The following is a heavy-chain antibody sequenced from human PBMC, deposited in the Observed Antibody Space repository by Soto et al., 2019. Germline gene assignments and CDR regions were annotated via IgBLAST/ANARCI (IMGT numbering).Heavy chain of an antibody. CDR1: GFSLSNARMG. Sequence: QVTLKESGPVLVKPTETLTLTCTVSGFSLSNARMGVSWIRQPPGKALEWLAHIFSNDEKSYSTSLKSRLTLSKDTSKSQVVLTMTNMDPVDTATYYCARATHNYDILTGNYYYGMDVWGQGTTVTVSS. V-gene: IGHV2-26*01. D-gene: IGHD3-9*01. J-gene: IGHJ6*02. CDR2: IFSNDEK. CDR3: ARATHNYDILTGNYYYGMDV.